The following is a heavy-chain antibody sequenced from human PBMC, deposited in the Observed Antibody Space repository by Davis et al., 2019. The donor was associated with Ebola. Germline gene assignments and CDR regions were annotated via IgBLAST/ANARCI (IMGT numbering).Heavy chain of an antibody. CDR2: ISGGGTST. V-gene: IGHV3-23*01. J-gene: IGHJ4*02. Sequence: GESLKISCAASGFIFSSYPMSWVRQAPGKGLEWVSGISGGGTSTFYADSVKGRFTISRDNSKNTLYLQMNSLRVEDMAVYYCAKSPPLVVVAATPFDCWGQGTLVTVSS. CDR1: GFIFSSYP. D-gene: IGHD2-15*01. CDR3: AKSPPLVVVAATPFDC.